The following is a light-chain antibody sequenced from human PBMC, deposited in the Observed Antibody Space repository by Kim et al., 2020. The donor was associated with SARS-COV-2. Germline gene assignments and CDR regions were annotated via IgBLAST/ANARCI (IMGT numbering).Light chain of an antibody. CDR3: QQLNNYPRT. CDR1: QGISSY. Sequence: ASIGDRVTITCRASQGISSYLAWYQQKPGKAPELLIYAASTLQSGVPSRFSGSGSGTEFTLTISSLQPEDSATYYCQQLNNYPRTFGQGTKVDIK. CDR2: AAS. V-gene: IGKV1-9*01. J-gene: IGKJ1*01.